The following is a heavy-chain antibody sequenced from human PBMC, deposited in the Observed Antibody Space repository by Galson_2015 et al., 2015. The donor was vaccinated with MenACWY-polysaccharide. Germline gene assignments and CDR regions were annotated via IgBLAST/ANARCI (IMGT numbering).Heavy chain of an antibody. CDR1: GFTFRSYG. CDR2: ISYDGVNK. CDR3: AKELRGYSYGEN. J-gene: IGHJ4*02. Sequence: SLRLSCAASGFTFRSYGMHWFRQAPGKGLEWVAVISYDGVNKYYADSVRGRFTISRDYSKNTLYLQMNTLRSEDTAVYYCAKELRGYSYGENWGRGPRVTVSS. D-gene: IGHD5-18*01. V-gene: IGHV3-30*18.